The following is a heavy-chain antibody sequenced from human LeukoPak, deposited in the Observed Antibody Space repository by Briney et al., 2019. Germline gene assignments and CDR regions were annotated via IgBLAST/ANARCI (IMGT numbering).Heavy chain of an antibody. D-gene: IGHD3-22*01. J-gene: IGHJ3*02. CDR2: IYYSGST. V-gene: IGHV4-31*03. CDR1: GGSISSGGYY. Sequence: SETLSLTCTVSGGSISSGGYYWSWLRQHPGKGLEWIGYIYYSGSTYYNPSLKSRVTISVDTSKNQFSLKLSSVTAADTAVYYCARDRYYYDSSGQDDAFDIWGQGTMVTVSS. CDR3: ARDRYYYDSSGQDDAFDI.